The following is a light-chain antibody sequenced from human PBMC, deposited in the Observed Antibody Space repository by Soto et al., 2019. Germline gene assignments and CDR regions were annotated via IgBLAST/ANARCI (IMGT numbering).Light chain of an antibody. J-gene: IGLJ3*02. CDR1: TGAVPSNYY. Sequence: QAVVTQESSLTVSPGGTVTLTCASSTGAVPSNYYPHWFQQKPGQAPRALIYSIYNKHSWTPARFSGSLLGGKAARALSGVPPEDGAEYHCLLYYRGAWVFGGGTKLTVL. CDR2: SIY. V-gene: IGLV7-43*01. CDR3: LLYYRGAWV.